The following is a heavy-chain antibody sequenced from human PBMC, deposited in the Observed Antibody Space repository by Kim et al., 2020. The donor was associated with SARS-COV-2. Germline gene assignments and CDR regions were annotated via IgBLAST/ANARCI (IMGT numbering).Heavy chain of an antibody. CDR3: ARDHSSSWYRVFFGWFVP. J-gene: IGHJ5*02. CDR1: GDSVSSNSAA. V-gene: IGHV6-1*01. CDR2: TYYRSKWYN. Sequence: SQTLSLTCAISGDSVSSNSAAWNWIRQSPSRGLEWLGRTYYRSKWYNDYAVSVKSRITINPDTSKNQFSLQLNSVTPEDTAVYYCARDHSSSWYRVFFGWFVPWGQGTLVTVSS. D-gene: IGHD6-13*01.